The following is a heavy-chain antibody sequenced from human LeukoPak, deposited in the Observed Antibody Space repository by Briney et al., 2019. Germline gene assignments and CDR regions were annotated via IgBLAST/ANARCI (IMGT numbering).Heavy chain of an antibody. D-gene: IGHD1-1*01. CDR2: IYTSGST. V-gene: IGHV4-4*07. CDR3: ARDNPPTWKIDY. Sequence: SETLSLTCTVSGGSISSYYWSWIRQPAGKGLEWIGRIYTSGSTNYIPSLKSRVTMSVDTSKNQFSLKLSSVTAADTAVYYCARDNPPTWKIDYWGQGTLVTVSS. J-gene: IGHJ4*02. CDR1: GGSISSYY.